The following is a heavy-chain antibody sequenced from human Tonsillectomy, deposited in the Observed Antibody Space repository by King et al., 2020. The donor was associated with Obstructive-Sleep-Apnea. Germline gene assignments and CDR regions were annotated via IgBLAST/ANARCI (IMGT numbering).Heavy chain of an antibody. Sequence: VQLVESGGGLVQPGGSLRLSCSASGFTFSTYAMHWVRQAPGKGLEYVSAISSNGGSTYYEDSVKGRFTISRDNSKNTLYFQMSSLRAEDTAVYYCVIFGDYGDYYYYAMDVWGQGTTVTVSS. V-gene: IGHV3-64*05. CDR3: VIFGDYGDYYYYAMDV. CDR1: GFTFSTYA. J-gene: IGHJ6*02. D-gene: IGHD4-17*01. CDR2: ISSNGGST.